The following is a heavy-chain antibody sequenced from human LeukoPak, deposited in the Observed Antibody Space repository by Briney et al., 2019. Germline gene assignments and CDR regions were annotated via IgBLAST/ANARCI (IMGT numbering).Heavy chain of an antibody. Sequence: GGSLRLSCAASGFTFSTYSMNWVRQAPGKGLEWVSSITGSSSFIYYADSVKGRFTISRDNAKNSLHLQMNSLRAEDTAVYYCARNFDSSEYGYNWFDPWGQGTLVTVSS. CDR2: ITGSSSFI. J-gene: IGHJ5*02. D-gene: IGHD3-22*01. V-gene: IGHV3-21*01. CDR1: GFTFSTYS. CDR3: ARNFDSSEYGYNWFDP.